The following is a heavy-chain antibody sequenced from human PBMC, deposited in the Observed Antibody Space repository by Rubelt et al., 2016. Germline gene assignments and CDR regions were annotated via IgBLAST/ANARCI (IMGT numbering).Heavy chain of an antibody. V-gene: IGHV3-74*01. CDR2: IKYDGSAT. CDR1: GFTLNNYW. J-gene: IGHJ5*02. CDR3: VRDQSYGSTWYFWIDT. Sequence: GFTLNNYWMHWVRQAPGKGLVWVSEIKYDGSATNYADSVKGRFTISRDSAMSTLYLQMNSLRDEDTAVYYCVRDQSYGSTWYFWIDTWGQGTLVTVSS. D-gene: IGHD6-13*01.